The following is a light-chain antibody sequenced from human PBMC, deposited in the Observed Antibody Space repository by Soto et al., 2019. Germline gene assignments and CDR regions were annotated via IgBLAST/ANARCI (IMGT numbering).Light chain of an antibody. J-gene: IGKJ5*01. CDR2: DAS. Sequence: AIQLTQSPSSLSASVGDRVTITCRASQGVSSSLAWYQQKPGTAPKLLIYDASDLETGVPSRFSGSGSGTDFTLTISSLQPEDFATCYCQQFNNHLLPFGQGTRLEIK. CDR3: QQFNNHLLP. CDR1: QGVSSS. V-gene: IGKV1D-13*01.